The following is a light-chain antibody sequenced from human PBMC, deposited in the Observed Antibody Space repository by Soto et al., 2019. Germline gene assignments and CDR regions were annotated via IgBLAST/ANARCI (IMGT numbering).Light chain of an antibody. V-gene: IGKV1-39*01. Sequence: DTQMSQSPSSLSASVGDRVTITCRASQSISSYLNWYQQKPGKAPKLLIYAASSLQSGVPSRFSGSGSGTDITLTITSLQPEDFAAYYCQQHYNYPPTFGGGTKVDI. CDR3: QQHYNYPPT. CDR1: QSISSY. J-gene: IGKJ4*02. CDR2: AAS.